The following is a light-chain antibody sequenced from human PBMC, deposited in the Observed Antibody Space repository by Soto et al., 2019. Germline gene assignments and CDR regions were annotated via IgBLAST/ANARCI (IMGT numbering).Light chain of an antibody. CDR3: SSYTSSATRV. J-gene: IGLJ2*01. Sequence: QSALTQPASVSGSPGQSITISCAGTSSDIGGFPFVSWYQQHPGKAPKVMIYQVSNRPSGVSNRFPGSKSGNTASLTISGLQAEDEADYYCSSYTSSATRVFGGGTKLTVL. CDR1: SSDIGGFPF. CDR2: QVS. V-gene: IGLV2-14*01.